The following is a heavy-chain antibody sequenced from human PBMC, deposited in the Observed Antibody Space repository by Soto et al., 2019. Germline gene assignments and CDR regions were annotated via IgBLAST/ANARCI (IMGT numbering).Heavy chain of an antibody. J-gene: IGHJ6*02. Sequence: PXEFVKISCKGSGYSFTSYWISWVRQIPGKGLEWMGRIDPSDSYTNYSPSFQGHVTISADKSISTAYLQWSSLKASDTATYYCARTIGYSYGYYYYYGMDVWGQGTTVTVSS. D-gene: IGHD5-18*01. CDR3: ARTIGYSYGYYYYYGMDV. CDR1: GYSFTSYW. V-gene: IGHV5-10-1*01. CDR2: IDPSDSYT.